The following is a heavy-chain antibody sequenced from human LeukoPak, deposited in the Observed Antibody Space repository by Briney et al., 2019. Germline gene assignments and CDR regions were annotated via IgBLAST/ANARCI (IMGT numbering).Heavy chain of an antibody. CDR3: ARVSGNPRRPYYYYGMDV. V-gene: IGHV3-30-3*01. Sequence: HPGGSLRLSCAASGFTFSTYSMHWVREAPGKGLEWVAVISSDGSNKYYADSVKGRFTISRDNSKNTLYLQMNSLRAEDTAVYYCARVSGNPRRPYYYYGMDVWGQGTTVTVSS. D-gene: IGHD1-26*01. CDR1: GFTFSTYS. J-gene: IGHJ6*02. CDR2: ISSDGSNK.